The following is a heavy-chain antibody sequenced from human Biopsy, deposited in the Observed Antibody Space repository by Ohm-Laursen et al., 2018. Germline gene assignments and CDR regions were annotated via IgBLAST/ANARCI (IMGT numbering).Heavy chain of an antibody. CDR2: IYTSGIT. CDR1: GGSLSSYS. V-gene: IGHV4-4*07. Sequence: GTLSLTCTVSGGSLSSYSWSWIRQPAGKGLEWIGQIYTSGITNYNPSLKSRVTMSVATSKNKFSLRVSSVTAADTAVYYCARDRDRRGWFDPWSQGTLVTVSS. J-gene: IGHJ5*02. CDR3: ARDRDRRGWFDP. D-gene: IGHD1-14*01.